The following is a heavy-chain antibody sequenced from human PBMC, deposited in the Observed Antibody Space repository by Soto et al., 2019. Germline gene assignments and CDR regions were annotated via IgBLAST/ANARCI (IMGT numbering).Heavy chain of an antibody. V-gene: IGHV1-8*01. J-gene: IGHJ3*02. CDR3: ARPYYDYIWGTKTGAFDI. CDR2: MNPNSGNT. CDR1: GYTFTSYD. Sequence: ASVTVSCKASGYTFTSYDINWVRQATGQGLEWMGWMNPNSGNTGYAQKFQGRVTMTRNTSISTAYMELSSLRSEDTAVYYCARPYYDYIWGTKTGAFDIWGQGTMVTVSS. D-gene: IGHD3-16*01.